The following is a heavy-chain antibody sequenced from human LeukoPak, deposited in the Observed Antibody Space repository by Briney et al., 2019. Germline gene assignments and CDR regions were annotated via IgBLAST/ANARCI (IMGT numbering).Heavy chain of an antibody. D-gene: IGHD3-10*01. Sequence: KPSETLSLTCTVSGGSISSSAPYWGWIRQPPGKGLEWIGSISYSGTTYYNPSLKSRVTISVDTSKNQFSLKLSSVTAADTAVYYCARAAHYSGTSDQYSGGWYYFDFWGQGTLVTVSS. CDR3: ARAAHYSGTSDQYSGGWYYFDF. CDR2: ISYSGTT. CDR1: GGSISSSAPY. V-gene: IGHV4-39*07. J-gene: IGHJ4*02.